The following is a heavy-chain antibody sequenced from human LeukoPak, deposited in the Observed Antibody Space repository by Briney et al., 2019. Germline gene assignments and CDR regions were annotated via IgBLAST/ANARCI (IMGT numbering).Heavy chain of an antibody. D-gene: IGHD2-2*01. J-gene: IGHJ4*02. CDR2: INPSGGST. CDR1: GYTFTSYY. CDR3: ARDRVGVVVPAAMPID. V-gene: IGHV1-46*01. Sequence: ASVKVSCKASGYTFTSYYMHWARQAPGQGLEWMGIINPSGGSTSYAQKFQGRVTMTRDTSTSTVYMELSSLRSEDTAVYYCARDRVGVVVPAAMPIDWGQGTLVTVSS.